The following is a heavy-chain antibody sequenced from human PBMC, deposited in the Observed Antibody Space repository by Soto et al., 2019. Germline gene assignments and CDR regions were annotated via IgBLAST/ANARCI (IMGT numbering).Heavy chain of an antibody. D-gene: IGHD5-18*01. CDR2: IYSGGTT. V-gene: IGHV3-53*02. CDR3: ARGYGMSYGFGY. J-gene: IGHJ4*02. Sequence: EVQLVETGGGLIQPGGSLRLSCAASGFSVSTNFMTWVRQAPGKGLEWVSNIYSGGTTYYAGSVKGRFTISRDSSKNMVYLQMNNLRAEDTAVYYCARGYGMSYGFGYWDQGTLVSVSS. CDR1: GFSVSTNF.